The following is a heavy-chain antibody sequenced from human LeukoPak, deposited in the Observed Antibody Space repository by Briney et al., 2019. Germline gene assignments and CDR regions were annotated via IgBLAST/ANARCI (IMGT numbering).Heavy chain of an antibody. V-gene: IGHV4-39*07. D-gene: IGHD5-24*01. CDR1: GGSISSSSYY. J-gene: IGHJ4*02. CDR2: IYYSGST. CDR3: ASNSPFDY. Sequence: PSETLSLTCTVSGGSISSSSYYWGWIRQPPGKGLEWIGSIYYSGSTYYNPSLKSRVTISVDTSKNQFSLKLSSVTAADTAVYYCASNSPFDYWGQGTLVTVSS.